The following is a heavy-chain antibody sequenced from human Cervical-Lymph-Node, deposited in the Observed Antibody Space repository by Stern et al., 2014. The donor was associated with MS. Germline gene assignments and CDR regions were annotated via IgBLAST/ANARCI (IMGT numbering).Heavy chain of an antibody. CDR1: GFTFSSYG. J-gene: IGHJ6*02. CDR3: ARTYSGSYYSYYYGMDV. V-gene: IGHV3-33*01. Sequence: QVQLVESGGGVVQPGRSLRLSCAASGFTFSSYGMHWVRLAPGKGLERVAVVWYDGSNKYHDDSVNGRFTISRDNSKNTLYLQMNSLRAEDTAVYYCARTYSGSYYSYYYGMDVWGQGTTVTVSS. D-gene: IGHD1-26*01. CDR2: VWYDGSNK.